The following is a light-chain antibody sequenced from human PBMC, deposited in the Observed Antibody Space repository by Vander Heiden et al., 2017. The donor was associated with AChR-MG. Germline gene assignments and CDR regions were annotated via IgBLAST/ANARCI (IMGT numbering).Light chain of an antibody. J-gene: IGKJ3*01. CDR2: SAS. CDR1: QSITTY. Sequence: DIQMNQVPTSLPASVGDRVNITCRASQSITTYLHWYQQKPGKAPKFLIYSASSLQGGVPSRFSGSGSGTHFTLTISSLQPEDFATYYCQQSYSTPFTFGPGTKVDIK. V-gene: IGKV1-39*01. CDR3: QQSYSTPFT.